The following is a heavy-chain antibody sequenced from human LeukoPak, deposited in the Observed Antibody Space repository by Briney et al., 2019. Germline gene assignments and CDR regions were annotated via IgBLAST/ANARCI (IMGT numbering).Heavy chain of an antibody. CDR1: GFTFSGSA. V-gene: IGHV3-73*01. D-gene: IGHD3-10*01. J-gene: IGHJ4*02. Sequence: PGGSLRLSCAASGFTFSGSAMHWVRQASGKGLEWVGRIRSKANSYATAYAASVKGRFTVSRDNAKNSLYLQMDSLRAADTAVYHCARNYSPFDYWGQGTLVTVSS. CDR2: IRSKANSYAT. CDR3: ARNYSPFDY.